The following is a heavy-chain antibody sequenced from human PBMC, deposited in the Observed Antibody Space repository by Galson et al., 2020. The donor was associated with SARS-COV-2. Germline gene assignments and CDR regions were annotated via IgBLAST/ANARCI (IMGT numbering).Heavy chain of an antibody. Sequence: SGPTLVKPTQALTLTCSFSGFSLDTRGLCVNWIRQPPGRALQWLARIDWDGDTYYSTSLKTRLSISKDTPKNEVVLTMTNMDPVDTATYDCARSGYYDSSNYYGYLDSWGQGTLVTVSS. V-gene: IGHV2-70*11. CDR3: ARSGYYDSSNYYGYLDS. CDR2: IDWDGDT. D-gene: IGHD3-22*01. CDR1: GFSLDTRGLC. J-gene: IGHJ5*01.